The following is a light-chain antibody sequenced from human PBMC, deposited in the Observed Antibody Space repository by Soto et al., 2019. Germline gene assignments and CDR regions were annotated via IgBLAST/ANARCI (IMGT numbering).Light chain of an antibody. CDR1: QSLLHSDGYEY. Sequence: DIVMTQSPLSLPVTPGEPASISCRSSQSLLHSDGYEYLDWYLQKPGQSPQLLIYLGSHRASGVPDRFSGSGSGTDFTLKISRVEAEDVGVYYCMHALQTPGSFGQGTKVEIK. CDR3: MHALQTPGS. CDR2: LGS. J-gene: IGKJ1*01. V-gene: IGKV2-28*01.